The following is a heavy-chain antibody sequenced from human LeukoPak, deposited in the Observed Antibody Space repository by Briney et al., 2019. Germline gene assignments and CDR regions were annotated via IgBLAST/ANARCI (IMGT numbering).Heavy chain of an antibody. V-gene: IGHV3-11*01. J-gene: IGHJ6*01. Sequence: GGSLRLSCAASGFTFSGYYMSWIRQAPGKGLEWVSYISSSGSTIYYADLVKGRFTISRDNAKNSLYLQMNSLRAEDTAVYYCARERKDRDYGDYEEYGMDVWGQGTTVTVSS. CDR2: ISSSGSTI. CDR1: GFTFSGYY. CDR3: ARERKDRDYGDYEEYGMDV. D-gene: IGHD4-17*01.